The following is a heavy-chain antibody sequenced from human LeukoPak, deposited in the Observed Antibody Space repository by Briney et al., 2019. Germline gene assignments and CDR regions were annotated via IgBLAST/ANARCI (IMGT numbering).Heavy chain of an antibody. J-gene: IGHJ4*02. V-gene: IGHV4-34*01. CDR2: INHSGDT. D-gene: IGHD6-13*01. CDR1: GGSFRNYY. Sequence: SETLSLTCALYGGSFRNYYWFWIRQPPGKGLEWIGEINHSGDTNYNPSLKSRVTISVDTSKNQFSLKLRSVSAADTAVYYCGTGWAAVDAYWGQGTLVTVSS. CDR3: GTGWAAVDAY.